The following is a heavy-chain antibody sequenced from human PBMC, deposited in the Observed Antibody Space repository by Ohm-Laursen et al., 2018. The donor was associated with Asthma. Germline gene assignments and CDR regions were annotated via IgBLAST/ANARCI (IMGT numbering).Heavy chain of an antibody. CDR2: ISGSAGST. V-gene: IGHV3-23*01. CDR3: AKDRGFNYGYGMDV. D-gene: IGHD5-18*01. CDR1: GFTFSFYT. Sequence: SLRLSCAASGFTFSFYTMNWVRQAPGKGLEWVSTISGSAGSTYYADSVKGRFTNSRDNSKNTLYLQMNSLRAEDTALYYCAKDRGFNYGYGMDVWGQGTTVTVSS. J-gene: IGHJ6*02.